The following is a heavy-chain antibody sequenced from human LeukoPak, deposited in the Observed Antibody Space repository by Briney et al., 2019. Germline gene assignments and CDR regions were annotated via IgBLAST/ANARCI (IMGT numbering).Heavy chain of an antibody. D-gene: IGHD4-23*01. J-gene: IGHJ4*02. CDR1: GFTFSSYS. V-gene: IGHV3-21*01. CDR2: ISSSSSYI. Sequence: GGSLRLSCAASGFTFSSYSMNWVRQAPGKGLEWVSSISSSSSYIYYADSVKGRFTISRDNAKNSLYLQMNSLRAEDTAVYYCARDPPWVTPDVSLGYYDYWGQGTLVTVSS. CDR3: ARDPPWVTPDVSLGYYDY.